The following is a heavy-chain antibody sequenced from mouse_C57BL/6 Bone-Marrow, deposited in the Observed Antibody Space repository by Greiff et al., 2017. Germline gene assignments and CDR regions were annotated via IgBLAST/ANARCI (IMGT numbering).Heavy chain of an antibody. CDR2: IDPSDSYT. J-gene: IGHJ1*03. CDR3: ASYYGSSYWYFDG. Sequence: QVQLQQPGAELVKPGASVKLSCKASGYIFTSYWMQWVKQRPGQGLEWIGEIDPSDSYTNYNQKFKGKATLTVDTSSSTAYMQLSSLTSEDSAVYYCASYYGSSYWYFDGWGTGTTVTVSS. D-gene: IGHD1-1*01. V-gene: IGHV1-50*01. CDR1: GYIFTSYW.